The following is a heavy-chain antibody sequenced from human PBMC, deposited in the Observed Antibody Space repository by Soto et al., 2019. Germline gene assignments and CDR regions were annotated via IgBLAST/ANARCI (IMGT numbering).Heavy chain of an antibody. J-gene: IGHJ6*02. Sequence: QVQLVQSGAEVKKPGASVKVSCKASGYTFTSYGISWVRQTPGQGLEWMGWISAYNGNTNYAQKLQGRLTMTTDTSXSXXYRELRSLGPDDTAVYYCARDGGAAAAIKNYGMDVWGHGTTVTVSS. CDR3: ARDGGAAAAIKNYGMDV. CDR2: ISAYNGNT. V-gene: IGHV1-18*01. CDR1: GYTFTSYG. D-gene: IGHD6-13*01.